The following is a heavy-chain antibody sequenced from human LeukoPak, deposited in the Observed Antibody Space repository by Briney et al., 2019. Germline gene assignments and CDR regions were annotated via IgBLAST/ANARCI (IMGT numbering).Heavy chain of an antibody. CDR3: VKDRYCPEVTCFGGGFEY. V-gene: IGHV3-23*01. CDR2: ISGRGDSA. J-gene: IGHJ4*02. CDR1: GFTFSNYA. D-gene: IGHD2-8*02. Sequence: GGSLRLSCAASGFTFSNYAMSWVRQAPGKGLEWVSGISGRGDSADYADSVKGRFTISRDNSKNTLYLRLNSLRVEDTATYYCVKDRYCPEVTCFGGGFEYWGQGTLVVVSS.